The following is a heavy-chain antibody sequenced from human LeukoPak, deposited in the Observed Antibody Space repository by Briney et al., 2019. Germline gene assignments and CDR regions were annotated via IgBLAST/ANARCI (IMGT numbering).Heavy chain of an antibody. Sequence: SQTLSLTCTVSGGSISSGDYYWNWIRQHPEKSLEWIGYIFYSGSTNYNPSLKSRVTISVDTSKNQFSLKLSSVTAADTAVYYCARGGSGTYYHYWGQGTLVTVSS. CDR2: IFYSGST. V-gene: IGHV4-31*03. CDR3: ARGGSGTYYHY. CDR1: GGSISSGDYY. J-gene: IGHJ4*02. D-gene: IGHD1-26*01.